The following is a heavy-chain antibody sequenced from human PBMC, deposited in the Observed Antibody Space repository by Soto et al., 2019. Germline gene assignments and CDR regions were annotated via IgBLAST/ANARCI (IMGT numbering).Heavy chain of an antibody. CDR3: ARGYLQGAVVWDWFDP. D-gene: IGHD3-16*01. V-gene: IGHV4-30-4*01. Sequence: SETLSLTCTVSGGSIGSGDYYWSWIRQPPGKGLEWIGYIYYSGSTYYNPSLKSRVTISVDTSKNQFSLKLSSVTAADTAVYYCARGYLQGAVVWDWFDPWGQGTLVTVSS. J-gene: IGHJ5*02. CDR1: GGSIGSGDYY. CDR2: IYYSGST.